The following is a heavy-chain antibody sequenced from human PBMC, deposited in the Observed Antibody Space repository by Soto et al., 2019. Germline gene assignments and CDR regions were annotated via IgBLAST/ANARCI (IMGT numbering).Heavy chain of an antibody. CDR2: ITYSGST. Sequence: QVQLQQWGAGLLKPSETLSLTCGVYGGSFSGYYWSRFRQPPGKGLEWIGEITYSGSTTYNPSLKSRVTISVDTSKNQFSLRLSSVTAADTAVYYCARHFSGSYYDDYWGQGSLVTVSS. J-gene: IGHJ4*02. CDR1: GGSFSGYY. CDR3: ARHFSGSYYDDY. D-gene: IGHD1-26*01. V-gene: IGHV4-34*01.